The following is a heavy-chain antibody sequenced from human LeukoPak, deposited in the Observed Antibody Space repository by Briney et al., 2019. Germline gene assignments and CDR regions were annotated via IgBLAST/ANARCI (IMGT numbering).Heavy chain of an antibody. CDR3: AKALGDWPTTLDY. Sequence: GGSLRLSCAASGFTFSSYNMNWVRQAPGKGLEWVSSISNSSNYISYADSVKGRFTVSRDNSKNTLYLQMNSLTAADTAVYFCAKALGDWPTTLDYWGRGTLVTVSS. CDR2: ISNSSNYI. CDR1: GFTFSSYN. J-gene: IGHJ4*02. D-gene: IGHD3-16*01. V-gene: IGHV3-21*04.